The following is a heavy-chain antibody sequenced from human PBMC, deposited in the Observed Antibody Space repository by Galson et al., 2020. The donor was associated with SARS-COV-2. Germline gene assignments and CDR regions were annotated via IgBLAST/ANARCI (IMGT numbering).Heavy chain of an antibody. V-gene: IGHV4-39*01. CDR3: ARHMSGVTVTSAFHL. CDR1: GGSITSSPSY. J-gene: IGHJ3*01. D-gene: IGHD3-10*01. Sequence: SETLSLTCTVSGGSITSSPSYWGWIRQPPGKGLEWVASVSYSGTTYYNPSLKSRLTISVNTSKNQFSLTLSSVTAADTALYYCARHMSGVTVTSAFHLWGQGTLVSVSS. CDR2: VSYSGTT.